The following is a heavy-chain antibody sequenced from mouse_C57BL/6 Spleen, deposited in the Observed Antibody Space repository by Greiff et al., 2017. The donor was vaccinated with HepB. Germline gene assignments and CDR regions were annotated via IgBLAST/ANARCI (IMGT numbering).Heavy chain of an antibody. V-gene: IGHV5-17*01. J-gene: IGHJ4*01. Sequence: EVMLVESGGGLVKPGGSLKLSCAASGFTFSDYGMHWVRQAPEKGLEWVAYISSGSSTIYYADTVKGRFTISRDNAKNTLFLQMTSLRSEDTAMYYCARRMDDYDEIDAMDYWGQGTSVTVSS. CDR3: ARRMDDYDEIDAMDY. CDR2: ISSGSSTI. D-gene: IGHD2-4*01. CDR1: GFTFSDYG.